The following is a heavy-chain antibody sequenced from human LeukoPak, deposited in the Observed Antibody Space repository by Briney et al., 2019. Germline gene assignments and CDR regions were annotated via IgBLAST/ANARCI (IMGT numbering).Heavy chain of an antibody. CDR3: AKATYYYDSYGYNGVFDY. V-gene: IGHV3-23*01. CDR2: VSGIADNT. Sequence: GGSLRLSCEASGFTIISYAMSWVRQAPGKGLEWVSAVSGIADNTYYAESVRGRFTISRDNSKNTLYLQMNSLRAEDAAVYFCAKATYYYDSYGYNGVFDYWGQGTLVTVSS. D-gene: IGHD3-22*01. J-gene: IGHJ4*02. CDR1: GFTIISYA.